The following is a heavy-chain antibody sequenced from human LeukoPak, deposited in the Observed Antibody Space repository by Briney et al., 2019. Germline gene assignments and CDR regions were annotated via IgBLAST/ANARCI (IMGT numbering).Heavy chain of an antibody. V-gene: IGHV3-33*03. D-gene: IGHD6-19*01. CDR1: GFTFNSYG. CDR3: ASSSQGIAVTGRPFDY. CDR2: MWYDGSNK. Sequence: GGSLRLSCAASGFTFNSYGMHWVRQAPGKGLEWVAVMWYDGSNKYYADSVKGRFTISRDNAKNSLYLHMNSLRAEDTAVYYCASSSQGIAVTGRPFDYWGQGTLVTVSS. J-gene: IGHJ4*02.